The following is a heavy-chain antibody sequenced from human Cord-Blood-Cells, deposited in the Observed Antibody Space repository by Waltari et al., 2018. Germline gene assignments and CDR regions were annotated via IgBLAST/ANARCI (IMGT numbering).Heavy chain of an antibody. CDR1: GFPFSSYG. V-gene: IGHV3-33*01. CDR2: IWYDGSNK. Sequence: QVQLVESGGGVVQPGRSLRLSCAASGFPFSSYGTHWFRQAPGKGLEWVAVIWYDGSNKYYADSVKGRFTISRDNSKNTLYLQMNSLRAEDTAVYYCATIAAAEPFDYWGQGTLVTVSS. CDR3: ATIAAAEPFDY. J-gene: IGHJ4*02. D-gene: IGHD6-13*01.